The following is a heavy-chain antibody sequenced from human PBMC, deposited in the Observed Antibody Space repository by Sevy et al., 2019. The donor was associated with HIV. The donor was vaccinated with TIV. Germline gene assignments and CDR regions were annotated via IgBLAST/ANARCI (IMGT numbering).Heavy chain of an antibody. D-gene: IGHD2-15*01. V-gene: IGHV3-21*01. CDR2: ISSSSIYI. CDR1: GFTFSSYS. J-gene: IGHJ4*02. Sequence: GGSLRLTCAASGFTFSSYSMNWVRQAPGKGLEWVSSISSSSIYIYYADSVKGRFTISRDNAKNSLYLQMNSLRAEDTAVYYCARDPGFYCSGGSCYPRYYFDYWGQGTLVTVSS. CDR3: ARDPGFYCSGGSCYPRYYFDY.